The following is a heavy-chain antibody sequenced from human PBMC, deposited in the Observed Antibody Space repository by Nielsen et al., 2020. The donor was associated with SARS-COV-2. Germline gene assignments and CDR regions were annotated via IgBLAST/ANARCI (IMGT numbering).Heavy chain of an antibody. CDR2: ISFDGTKK. V-gene: IGHV3-30*19. CDR3: VKVPDAGYSYAPYFDY. CDR1: GFIFSNYD. Sequence: GGSLRLSCAASGFIFSNYDLHWVRQAPGKGLEWVALISFDGTKKYFADAVKGRFSISRDNSKNTLWLQMNTLRAEDTAVYYCVKVPDAGYSYAPYFDYWGQGTLVTVSS. D-gene: IGHD5-12*01. J-gene: IGHJ4*02.